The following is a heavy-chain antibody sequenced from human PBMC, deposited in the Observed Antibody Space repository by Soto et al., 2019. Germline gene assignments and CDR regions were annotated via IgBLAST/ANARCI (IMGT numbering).Heavy chain of an antibody. V-gene: IGHV3-23*01. J-gene: IGHJ3*02. Sequence: EVQLLESGGGLVQPGGSLRLSCVASGFTFSSYAMTWVRQAPGRGLEWVSAMSGSGTSTYYADSVRGRFTVSRDTSKETLYLQMDSLRPEDTDLYDCAKVAIPCSGGAGYIFDLYRGAFDTWGQGTMVTVSA. CDR2: MSGSGTST. CDR3: AKVAIPCSGGAGYIFDLYRGAFDT. D-gene: IGHD2-21*02. CDR1: GFTFSSYA.